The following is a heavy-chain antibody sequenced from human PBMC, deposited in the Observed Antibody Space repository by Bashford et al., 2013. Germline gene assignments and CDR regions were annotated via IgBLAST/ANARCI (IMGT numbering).Heavy chain of an antibody. Sequence: SETLSLTCTVSGGSISSYYWSWLRQPPGKALEWIGYIYSSGATKYNPSLKSRVTISIDAPRNQFSLKLTSVTAGDTAIYYCARTNHREVSPGAMGWWLDAWGLGTLVTVSS. CDR1: GGSISSYY. V-gene: IGHV4-4*08. J-gene: IGHJ5*01. CDR2: IYSSGAT. D-gene: IGHD2-2*01. CDR3: ARTNHREVSPGAMGWWLDA.